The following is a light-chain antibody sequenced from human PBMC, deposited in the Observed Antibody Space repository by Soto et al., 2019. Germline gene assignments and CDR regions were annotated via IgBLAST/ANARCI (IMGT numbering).Light chain of an antibody. CDR3: RQYPSSRSDV. CDR2: EVT. CDR1: SSDVGGYNH. V-gene: IGLV2-14*01. Sequence: VYGCTAQSTTYPCNENSSDVGGYNHVSWYQIHPGKAPKLIIYEVTSRPSGVSYRFSGSKSGNSASLTISGLQAEGEADNNFRQYPSSRSDVFG. J-gene: IGLJ1*01.